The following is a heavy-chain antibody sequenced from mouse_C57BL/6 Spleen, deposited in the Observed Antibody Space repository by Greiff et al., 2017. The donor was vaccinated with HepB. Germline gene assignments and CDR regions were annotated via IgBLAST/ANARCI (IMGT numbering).Heavy chain of an antibody. CDR2: ISSGGSYT. J-gene: IGHJ4*01. Sequence: EVKLVESGGDLVKPGGSLKLSCAASGFTFSSYGMSWVRQTPDKRLEWVATISSGGSYTYYPDSVKGRYTISRDNTENTLYLQMSSLKSEDTAMYYCARESNYPYYAMDYWGQGTSVTVSS. V-gene: IGHV5-6*01. D-gene: IGHD2-5*01. CDR3: ARESNYPYYAMDY. CDR1: GFTFSSYG.